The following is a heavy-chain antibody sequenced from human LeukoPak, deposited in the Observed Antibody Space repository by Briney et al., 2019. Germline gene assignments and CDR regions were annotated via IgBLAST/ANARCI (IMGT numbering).Heavy chain of an antibody. Sequence: SETLSLTCTVSGGSISSYYWSWIRQPAGKGLEWIGYIYYTGNTNYNPSLKSRVTISVDTSKNQFSLKLSSVTAADTAVYYCARGRRGYSYGINFDYWGQGTLVTVSS. V-gene: IGHV4-59*12. CDR3: ARGRRGYSYGINFDY. CDR2: IYYTGNT. D-gene: IGHD5-18*01. J-gene: IGHJ4*02. CDR1: GGSISSYY.